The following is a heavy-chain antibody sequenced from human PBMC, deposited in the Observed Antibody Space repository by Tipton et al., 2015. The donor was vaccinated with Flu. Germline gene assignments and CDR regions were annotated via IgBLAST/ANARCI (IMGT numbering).Heavy chain of an antibody. CDR1: GYTFTSYG. CDR3: ARVPGEATPNYYYGMDV. Sequence: QLMQSGAEVKKPGASVKVSCKASGYTFTSYGISWVRQAPGQGLEWMGGIIPIFGTANYAQKFQGRVTITADESTSTAYMELSSLRSEDTAVYYCARVPGEATPNYYYGMDVWGQGTTVTVSS. CDR2: IIPIFGTA. J-gene: IGHJ6*02. V-gene: IGHV1-69*13. D-gene: IGHD2-15*01.